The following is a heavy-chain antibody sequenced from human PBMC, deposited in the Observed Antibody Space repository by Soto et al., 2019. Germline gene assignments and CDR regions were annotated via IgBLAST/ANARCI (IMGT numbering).Heavy chain of an antibody. D-gene: IGHD3-3*01. J-gene: IGHJ4*02. V-gene: IGHV3-23*01. CDR2: ISGSGGST. CDR1: GFTFSSYA. CDR3: AKDQTFWSGTSDS. Sequence: EVQLLESGGGLVQPGGSLRLSCAASGFTFSSYAMSWVRQAPGKGLEWVSAISGSGGSTYYADSVKGRFTISRDNSNNRVYLQMTSLSAADTAVYYCAKDQTFWSGTSDSWGQGTLVIVSS.